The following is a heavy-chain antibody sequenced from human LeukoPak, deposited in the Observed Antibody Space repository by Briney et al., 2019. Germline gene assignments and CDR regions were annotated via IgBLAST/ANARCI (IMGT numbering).Heavy chain of an antibody. CDR2: IYYSGNT. J-gene: IGHJ4*02. V-gene: IGHV4-59*01. D-gene: IGHD6-13*01. CDR3: ARAWYSSSSYFDY. CDR1: GGSISSYY. Sequence: PSETLSLTCTVSGGSISSYYWSWIRQPPGKGLEWIGYIYYSGNTNYNPSLKSRVTISVDTSKNQFSLKLSSVTAADTAVYYCARAWYSSSSYFDYWGQGTLVTVSS.